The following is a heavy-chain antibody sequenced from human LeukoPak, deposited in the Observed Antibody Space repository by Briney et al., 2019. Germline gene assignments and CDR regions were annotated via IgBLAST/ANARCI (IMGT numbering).Heavy chain of an antibody. Sequence: SVKVSCKASGGTFSSYAISWVRQAPGQGLEWMGGIIPIFGTANYAQKFQGRATITTDESTSTAYMELSSLRSEDTAVYYCARTVRGYSYGSLVYWGQGTLVTVYS. D-gene: IGHD5-18*01. CDR1: GGTFSSYA. V-gene: IGHV1-69*05. CDR2: IIPIFGTA. J-gene: IGHJ4*02. CDR3: ARTVRGYSYGSLVY.